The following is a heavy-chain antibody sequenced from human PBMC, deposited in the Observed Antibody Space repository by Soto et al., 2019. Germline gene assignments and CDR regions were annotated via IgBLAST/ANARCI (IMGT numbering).Heavy chain of an antibody. CDR1: GFTFRAYS. CDR3: VRDLLEGYGHARQPDY. Sequence: GGSLRLSCVASGFTFRAYSMSWVRQAPGQGLEWVASITSSNTYIYYTRSVEGRFTIPRDDAKNSLHLQMNTLRAEDTAVYYCVRDLLEGYGHARQPDYWGQGTLVTVSS. D-gene: IGHD2-15*01. V-gene: IGHV3-21*06. J-gene: IGHJ4*02. CDR2: ITSSNTYI.